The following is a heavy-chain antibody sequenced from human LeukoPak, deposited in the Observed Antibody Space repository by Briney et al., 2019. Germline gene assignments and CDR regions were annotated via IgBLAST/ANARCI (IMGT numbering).Heavy chain of an antibody. V-gene: IGHV3-7*03. CDR2: IKEDGTET. Sequence: GGSLRLSCAASGFMFSSNWMSWVRLAPGKGLEWMANIKEDGTETYYVDSVKGRFTISRDNAKNSLYLQMNSLRVEDTAVYYCAEEGRSLQTYWGQGTLVTVSS. J-gene: IGHJ4*02. CDR1: GFMFSSNW. CDR3: AEEGRSLQTY. D-gene: IGHD5-24*01.